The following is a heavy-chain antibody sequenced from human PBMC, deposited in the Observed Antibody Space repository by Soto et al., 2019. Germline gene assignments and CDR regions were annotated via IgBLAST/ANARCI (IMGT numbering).Heavy chain of an antibody. J-gene: IGHJ4*02. Sequence: EVQLVESGGGLVQPGGSLRLSCAASGLTFSTYSMNWVRQAPGKGLEWVSYISSSSSTIYYADSVKGRFTISRDNAKNSLYLQLNSLIAEDTAVYYCHQLALDYWGQGTLVTVSS. CDR3: HQLALDY. D-gene: IGHD6-13*01. CDR1: GLTFSTYS. V-gene: IGHV3-48*01. CDR2: ISSSSSTI.